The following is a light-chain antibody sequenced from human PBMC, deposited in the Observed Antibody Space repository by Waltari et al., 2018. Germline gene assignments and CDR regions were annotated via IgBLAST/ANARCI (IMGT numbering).Light chain of an antibody. J-gene: IGLJ2*01. V-gene: IGLV2-8*01. CDR2: EVS. CDR3: SSYGGRNNLI. CDR1: SSDIGAYNF. Sequence: QSALTQPPSASGSPGQSVTISCTGTSSDIGAYNFVSWYQQHPGKAPKLMIYEVSKRPSGVPDRFSGSKSGYTASLTVSGLQAEDEAEYYCSSYGGRNNLIFGGGTKLTVL.